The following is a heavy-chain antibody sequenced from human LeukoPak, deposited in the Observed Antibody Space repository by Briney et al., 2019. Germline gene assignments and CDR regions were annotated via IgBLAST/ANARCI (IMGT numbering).Heavy chain of an antibody. V-gene: IGHV3-9*01. J-gene: IGHJ4*02. D-gene: IGHD6-19*01. Sequence: PGRSLRLSCAASGFTFDDYAMLWVRQAPGQGLEWVSGISWNSGNIGYADSVKGRFTISRDNAKNSLYLQMNSLRVEDTALYDCAKVKDISSGWSPFAYWGQGTLVTVSS. CDR3: AKVKDISSGWSPFAY. CDR2: ISWNSGNI. CDR1: GFTFDDYA.